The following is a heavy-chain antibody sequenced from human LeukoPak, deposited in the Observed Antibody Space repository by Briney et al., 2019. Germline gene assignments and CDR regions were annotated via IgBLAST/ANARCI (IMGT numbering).Heavy chain of an antibody. CDR1: GFSFSSYS. CDR2: ISASGNYI. Sequence: TGGSLRLSCAAPGFSFSSYSMDWVRQAPGGGLEWVSSISASGNYIYYADSVKGRFTISRDSAENSLYLQMNSLGVEDTAVYYCARGLYYYGTDAFDIWGQGTMVTVS. J-gene: IGHJ3*02. D-gene: IGHD3-16*01. V-gene: IGHV3-21*01. CDR3: ARGLYYYGTDAFDI.